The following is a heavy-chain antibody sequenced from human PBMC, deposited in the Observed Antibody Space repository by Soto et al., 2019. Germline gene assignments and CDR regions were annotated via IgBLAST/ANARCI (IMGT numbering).Heavy chain of an antibody. J-gene: IGHJ6*02. D-gene: IGHD2-2*01. Sequence: QMQLVESGGGVVQPGRSLRLSCAASGFTFRSYGIHWVRQAPGKGLEWVALIWFDGSKKYYVDSVKGRFAVSRDTSKNTLYLQMNSLRVEDTAVYYCARDLLVPYGYGMDVLRQGTTVTVSS. CDR2: IWFDGSKK. CDR1: GFTFRSYG. V-gene: IGHV3-33*01. CDR3: ARDLLVPYGYGMDV.